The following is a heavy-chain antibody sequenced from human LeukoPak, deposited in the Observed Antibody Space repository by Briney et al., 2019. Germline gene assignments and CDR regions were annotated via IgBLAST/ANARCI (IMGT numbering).Heavy chain of an antibody. CDR2: ISGGGGST. Sequence: GGSLRLSCAASGFTFTSYSMNWVRQAPGKGLEWVSTISGGGGSTYYADSVKGRFTISRDNSKNTLYLQMNSLRAEDTAVYYSARDYDILTGPIDYWGQGTLVTVSS. CDR1: GFTFTSYS. V-gene: IGHV3-23*01. CDR3: ARDYDILTGPIDY. D-gene: IGHD3-9*01. J-gene: IGHJ4*02.